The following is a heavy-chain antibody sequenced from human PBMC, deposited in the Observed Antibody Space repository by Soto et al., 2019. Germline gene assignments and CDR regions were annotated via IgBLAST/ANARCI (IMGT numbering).Heavy chain of an antibody. Sequence: PSETLSLTCTVSGGSISSGGYYWSWIRQHPGKGLEWIGYIYYSGSTYYNPSLKSRVTISVDTSKNQFSLKLSSVTAADTAVYYCARVNNVGDSTGNWFDPWGQGTLVTVSS. CDR2: IYYSGST. J-gene: IGHJ5*02. CDR1: GGSISSGGYY. V-gene: IGHV4-31*03. D-gene: IGHD4-17*01. CDR3: ARVNNVGDSTGNWFDP.